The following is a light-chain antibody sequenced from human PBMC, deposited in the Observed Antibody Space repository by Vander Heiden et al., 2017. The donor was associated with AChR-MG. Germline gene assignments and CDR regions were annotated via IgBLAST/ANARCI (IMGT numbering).Light chain of an antibody. CDR3: RSFEGSDKLLV. V-gene: IGLV2-8*01. CDR2: DVT. Sequence: QSALTQPPSASGAPGQSVTFTCSGTSSDIVTYNYVPWYQQHPGKAPKFIMSDVTKRPSGVPERFSGSKSGNTASLTVSGLKAEDEADYYCRSFEGSDKLLVFGGGTKLAVL. CDR1: SSDIVTYNY. J-gene: IGLJ2*01.